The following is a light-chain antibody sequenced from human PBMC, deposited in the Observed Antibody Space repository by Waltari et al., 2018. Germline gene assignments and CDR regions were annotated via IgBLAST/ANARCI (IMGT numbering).Light chain of an antibody. CDR2: SAS. V-gene: IGKV1-27*01. CDR3: QKYNDAPRT. Sequence: DIQMTQSPSSLSASIGDRVTITCRASQDISNFLAWFQHKVGKVPKLLIYSASTLQSGVPSRFSGSGSGTDFTLTISGLQPEDVATYYCQKYNDAPRTFGQGTKVEIK. CDR1: QDISNF. J-gene: IGKJ1*01.